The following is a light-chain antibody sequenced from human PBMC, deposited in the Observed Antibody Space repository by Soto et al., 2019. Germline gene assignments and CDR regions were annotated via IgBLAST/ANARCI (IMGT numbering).Light chain of an antibody. J-gene: IGKJ4*01. CDR1: QSVRTN. Sequence: EVVVTQSPATLSVSLGGRATLSCRGSQSVRTNLAWYQQKPGQAPRLLIYAASTRATGIPARFSGSGSGTESTLTITSLQSEDFAVYYCQQYNNWPPLTFGGGTKVEIK. CDR2: AAS. V-gene: IGKV3-15*01. CDR3: QQYNNWPPLT.